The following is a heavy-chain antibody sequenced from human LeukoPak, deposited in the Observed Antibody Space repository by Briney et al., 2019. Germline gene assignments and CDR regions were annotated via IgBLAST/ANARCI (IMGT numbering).Heavy chain of an antibody. J-gene: IGHJ4*02. V-gene: IGHV4-39*07. CDR2: IYYSGST. Sequence: SETLSLTCTVSGGSISSSSYYWGWIRQPPGKGLEWIGSIYYSGSTYYNPSLKSRVTISVDTSKNQFSLKLSSVTAADTAVYYCARRMGAQNYATLQYYFDYWGQGTLVTVSS. D-gene: IGHD1-7*01. CDR3: ARRMGAQNYATLQYYFDY. CDR1: GGSISSSSYY.